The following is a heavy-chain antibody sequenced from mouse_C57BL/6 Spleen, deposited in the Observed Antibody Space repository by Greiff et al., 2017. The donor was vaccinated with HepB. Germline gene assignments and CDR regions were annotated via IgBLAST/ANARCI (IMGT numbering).Heavy chain of an antibody. CDR2: IYPRSGNT. J-gene: IGHJ2*01. D-gene: IGHD4-1*01. CDR3: ARLGLGNYFDY. Sequence: VKVVESGAELARPGASVKLSCKASGYTFTSYGISWVKQRTGQGLEWIGEIYPRSGNTYYNEKFKGKATLTADKSSSTAYMELRSLTSEDSAVYFCARLGLGNYFDYWGQGTTLTVSS. CDR1: GYTFTSYG. V-gene: IGHV1-81*01.